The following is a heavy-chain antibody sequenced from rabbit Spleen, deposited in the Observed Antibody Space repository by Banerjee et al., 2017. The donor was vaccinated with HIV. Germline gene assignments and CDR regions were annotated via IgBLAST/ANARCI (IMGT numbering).Heavy chain of an antibody. CDR3: ARGFASGSGYYLNL. V-gene: IGHV1S40*01. D-gene: IGHD1-1*01. CDR1: GFSFSSSYY. CDR2: IHAGSSGST. Sequence: QSLEESGGGLVQPEGSLTLTCTASGFSFSSSYYMCWVRQAPGKGLEWNGCIHAGSSGSTYYASWAKGRFTISKTSSTTVTLQMTSLTAADTATYFCARGFASGSGYYLNLWGQGTLVTVS. J-gene: IGHJ4*01.